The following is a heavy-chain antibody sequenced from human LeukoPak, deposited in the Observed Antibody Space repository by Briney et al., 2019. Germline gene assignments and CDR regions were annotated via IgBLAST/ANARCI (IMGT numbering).Heavy chain of an antibody. CDR2: ISYDGSYK. CDR1: GFTFTSYA. V-gene: IGHV3-30*01. D-gene: IGHD3-22*01. J-gene: IGHJ4*02. Sequence: GRSLRLSCVGSGFTFTSYAMHWVRQAPGKGLEWVAAISYDGSYKYYADSVKGRFTISRDNSKNTLSLQMNSLTPEDTAVYYCARDPSYKDYYDSSGSRDYFDYWGQGTLVTVPS. CDR3: ARDPSYKDYYDSSGSRDYFDY.